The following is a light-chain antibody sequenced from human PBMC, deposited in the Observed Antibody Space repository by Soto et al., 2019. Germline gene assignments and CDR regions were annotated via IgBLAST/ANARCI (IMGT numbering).Light chain of an antibody. CDR3: QQYHDWPPIT. J-gene: IGKJ5*01. CDR2: HAS. Sequence: EIVLTQSPVILSVSPGESGTLSCRASQSVTRNLAWHQQVPGQAPRLLVYHASVRATGIPARFSGSGSGTEFSLTISNLQSEDFAIYFCQQYHDWPPITFGQGTRLEIK. V-gene: IGKV3-15*01. CDR1: QSVTRN.